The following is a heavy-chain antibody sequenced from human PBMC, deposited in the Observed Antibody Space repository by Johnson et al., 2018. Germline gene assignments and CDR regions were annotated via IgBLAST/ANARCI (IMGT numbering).Heavy chain of an antibody. D-gene: IGHD1-26*01. CDR3: AREGWEPDAFDI. J-gene: IGHJ3*02. V-gene: IGHV3-74*01. Sequence: VQLVESGGGVVQSGRSLRISCAASGFTFSSYWMHWVRQAPGKGLVWVSRITSDGSSTSYADSVKGRFTISRDNAKNTLYLQMNSLSAEDTAVYYCAREGWEPDAFDIWGQGTMGTVSS. CDR2: ITSDGSST. CDR1: GFTFSSYW.